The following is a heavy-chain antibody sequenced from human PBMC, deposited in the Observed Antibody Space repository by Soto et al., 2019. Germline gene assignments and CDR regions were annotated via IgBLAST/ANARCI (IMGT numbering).Heavy chain of an antibody. D-gene: IGHD6-19*01. Sequence: LKTSCKGSGYSFLNHSNAWVRQMPGKGLEWMGIINPGDSDIRYSPSFQGQITISADKSINTAYLQWSSLRASDTATYYCTRPQSSGWYDYWGQGTLVTVSS. CDR2: INPGDSDI. CDR1: GYSFLNHS. J-gene: IGHJ4*02. V-gene: IGHV5-51*01. CDR3: TRPQSSGWYDY.